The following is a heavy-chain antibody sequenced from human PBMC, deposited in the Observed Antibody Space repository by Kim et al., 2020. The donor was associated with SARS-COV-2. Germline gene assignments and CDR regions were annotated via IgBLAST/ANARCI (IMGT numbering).Heavy chain of an antibody. CDR3: ARESPNYDSSGYGYYGMDV. J-gene: IGHJ6*02. CDR1: GFTFSSYD. D-gene: IGHD3-22*01. CDR2: IGTAGDT. Sequence: GGSLRLSCAASGFTFSSYDMHWVRQATGKGLEWVSAIGTAGDTYYPASVKGRFTISRENAKNSLYLQMNSLRAGDTAVYYCARESPNYDSSGYGYYGMDVWGQGTTVTVSS. V-gene: IGHV3-13*01.